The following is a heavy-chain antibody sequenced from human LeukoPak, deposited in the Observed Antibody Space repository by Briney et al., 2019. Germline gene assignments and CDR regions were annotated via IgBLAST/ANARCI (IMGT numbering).Heavy chain of an antibody. CDR2: IIPIFGTA. Sequence: ASVKVSCKASGYTFTSYGISWVRQAPGQGLEWMGGIIPIFGTANYAQKFQGRVTITADESTSTAYMELSSLRSEDTAVYYCARGSSIAALSNYWGQGTLVTVSS. CDR3: ARGSSIAALSNY. V-gene: IGHV1-69*13. D-gene: IGHD6-6*01. CDR1: GYTFTSYG. J-gene: IGHJ4*02.